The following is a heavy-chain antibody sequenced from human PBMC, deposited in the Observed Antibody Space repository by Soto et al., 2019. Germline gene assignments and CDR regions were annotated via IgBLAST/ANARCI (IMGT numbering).Heavy chain of an antibody. Sequence: GESLKISCKGSGYSFTSYWIGWVRQMPGKGLEWMGIIYPGDSDTRYSPSFQGQVTISADKSISTAYLQWSSLKASDTAMYYCAGTYYYDSSGYYTFDSWAQGTLVTVSS. D-gene: IGHD3-22*01. CDR3: AGTYYYDSSGYYTFDS. V-gene: IGHV5-51*01. J-gene: IGHJ4*02. CDR2: IYPGDSDT. CDR1: GYSFTSYW.